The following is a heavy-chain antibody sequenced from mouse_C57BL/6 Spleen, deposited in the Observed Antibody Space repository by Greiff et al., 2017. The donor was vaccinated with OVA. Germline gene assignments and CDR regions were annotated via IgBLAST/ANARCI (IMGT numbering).Heavy chain of an antibody. CDR1: GYTFTSYG. CDR3: ARLAYSNYWFAY. Sequence: VQLQQSGAELARPGASVKLSCKASGYTFTSYGISWVKQGTGQGLEWIGEIYPRSGNTYYNEKFKGKATLTADKSSSTAYMELRSLTSEDSAVYFCARLAYSNYWFAYWGQGTLVTVSA. J-gene: IGHJ3*01. V-gene: IGHV1-81*01. D-gene: IGHD2-5*01. CDR2: IYPRSGNT.